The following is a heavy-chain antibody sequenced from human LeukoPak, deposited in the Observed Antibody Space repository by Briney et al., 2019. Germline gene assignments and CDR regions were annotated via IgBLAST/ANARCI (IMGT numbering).Heavy chain of an antibody. V-gene: IGHV4-34*01. CDR2: INHSGST. CDR1: GGSFSGYY. Sequence: PSETLSLTCAVYGGSFSGYYWSWMRQPPGKGLEWIGEINHSGSTNYNRSLKSRVTISVDTSKNQFSLKLSSVTAADTAVYYCASRSPAFDPWGQGTLVTVSS. CDR3: ASRSPAFDP. J-gene: IGHJ5*02.